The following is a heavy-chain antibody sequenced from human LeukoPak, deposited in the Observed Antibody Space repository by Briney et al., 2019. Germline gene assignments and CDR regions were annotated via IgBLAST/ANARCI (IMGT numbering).Heavy chain of an antibody. V-gene: IGHV1-2*02. CDR3: ARGPSRDGYNYLDI. J-gene: IGHJ3*02. CDR2: INPNSGGT. CDR1: GYTFTGYY. Sequence: ASVKVSCKASGYTFTGYYMHWVRQAPGQGLEWMGWINPNSGGTNYAQKFQGRVTMTRDTSISTAYMELSRLGSDDTAVYYCARGPSRDGYNYLDIWGQGTMVTVSS. D-gene: IGHD5-24*01.